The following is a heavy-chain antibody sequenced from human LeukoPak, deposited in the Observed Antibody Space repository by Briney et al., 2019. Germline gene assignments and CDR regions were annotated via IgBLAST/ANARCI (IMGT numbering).Heavy chain of an antibody. CDR1: GLPIADFA. J-gene: IGHJ4*02. CDR3: AKESGKFDY. Sequence: GGSLRLSCVASGLPIADFAMHWVRQAPGKGLEWVSLISDDGVSTFYADSVKGRFSISRDNSKNSLYLEMNSLRTEDAAMYYCAKESGKFDYWGQGTLVAVSS. V-gene: IGHV3-43*02. CDR2: ISDDGVST.